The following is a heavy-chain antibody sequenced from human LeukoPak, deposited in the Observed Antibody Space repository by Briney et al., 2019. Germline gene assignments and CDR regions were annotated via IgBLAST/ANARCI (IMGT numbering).Heavy chain of an antibody. J-gene: IGHJ4*02. Sequence: PSETLSLTCAVYGGSFSGYYWSWIRQPPGKGLEWIGEINHSGSTNYNPSLKSRVTISVDTSKNQFSLKLSSVTAADTAVYYCARGQMWGSSGWFDYFDYWGQGTLVTVSS. CDR1: GGSFSGYY. CDR3: ARGQMWGSSGWFDYFDY. CDR2: INHSGST. V-gene: IGHV4-34*01. D-gene: IGHD6-19*01.